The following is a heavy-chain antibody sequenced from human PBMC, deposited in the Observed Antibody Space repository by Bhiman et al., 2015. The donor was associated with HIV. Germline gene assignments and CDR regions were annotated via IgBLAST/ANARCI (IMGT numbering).Heavy chain of an antibody. J-gene: IGHJ6*03. CDR1: GFTFSTYN. CDR2: IKQDGSEK. CDR3: ARAKLEIYYYYYYMDV. V-gene: IGHV3-7*05. D-gene: IGHD6-6*01. Sequence: EVQLVESGGGLVKPGGSLRLSCAASGFTFSTYNMNWVRQAPGKGLEWVATIKQDGSEKYYVDSVRGRFTISRDNAKNSLYLQMNSLRAEDTAVYYCARAKLEIYYYYYYMDVWGKGTTVTVSS.